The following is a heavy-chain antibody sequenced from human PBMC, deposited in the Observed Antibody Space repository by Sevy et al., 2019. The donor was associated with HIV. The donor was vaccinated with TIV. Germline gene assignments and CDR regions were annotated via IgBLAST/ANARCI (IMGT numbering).Heavy chain of an antibody. D-gene: IGHD2-15*01. Sequence: GGSLRLSCAASGFTFSSYSMNWVHQAPGKGLEWVSYISSSSSTIYYADSVKGRFTISRDNAKNSLYLQMNSLRDEDTAVYYCARGYCSGGSCYGPRYFDYWGQGTLVTVSS. J-gene: IGHJ4*02. CDR2: ISSSSSTI. CDR1: GFTFSSYS. V-gene: IGHV3-48*02. CDR3: ARGYCSGGSCYGPRYFDY.